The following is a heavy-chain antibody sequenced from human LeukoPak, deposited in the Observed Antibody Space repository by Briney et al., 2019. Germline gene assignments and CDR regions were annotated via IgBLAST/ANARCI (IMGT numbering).Heavy chain of an antibody. V-gene: IGHV4-38-2*01. Sequence: PSETLSLTCVVSGYSISSGYYWGWIRQPPGQGLEWIGSGYHSGSTYYNPSLKSPVTISVDTSKNQFSLKLSSVTAADTAVYYCARQAPMAPDFDYWGQGTLVTVSS. D-gene: IGHD3-10*01. CDR3: ARQAPMAPDFDY. J-gene: IGHJ4*02. CDR1: GYSISSGYY. CDR2: GYHSGST.